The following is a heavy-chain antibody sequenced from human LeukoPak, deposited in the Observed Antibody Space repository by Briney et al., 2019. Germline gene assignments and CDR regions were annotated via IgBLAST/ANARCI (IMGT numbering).Heavy chain of an antibody. CDR2: INHSGST. CDR3: AREGDSGSPAP. J-gene: IGHJ5*02. V-gene: IGHV4-34*01. Sequence: SETLSLTCAVYGGSFSGYYWSWIRQPPGKGLEWIGEINHSGSTNYNPSLKSRVTMSVDTSKNQFSLKLSSVTAADTAVYYCAREGDSGSPAPWGQGTLVTVSS. D-gene: IGHD1-26*01. CDR1: GGSFSGYY.